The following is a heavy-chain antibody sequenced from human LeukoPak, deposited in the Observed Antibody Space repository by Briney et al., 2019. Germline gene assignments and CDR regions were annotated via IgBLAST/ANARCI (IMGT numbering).Heavy chain of an antibody. V-gene: IGHV3-23*01. CDR2: ISGSGGST. Sequence: GGSLRLSCVASGFTFGKYWMSWVRQAPGKGLEWVSAISGSGGSTYYADSVKGRFTISRDNSKNTLYLQMNSLRAEDTAVYYCAKEDGDYVGENWFDPWGQGTLVAVSS. CDR1: GFTFGKYW. J-gene: IGHJ5*02. D-gene: IGHD4-17*01. CDR3: AKEDGDYVGENWFDP.